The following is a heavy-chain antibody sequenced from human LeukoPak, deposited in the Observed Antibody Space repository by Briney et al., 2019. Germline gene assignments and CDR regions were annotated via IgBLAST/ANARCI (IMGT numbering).Heavy chain of an antibody. Sequence: GGSLRLSRATSGFTFSTYWMSWVRQAPGKGLEWVANIKQDGSETYYADSVKGRFTIFRDNAKNSLYLQMDSLRVEDTAVYYCANGDGFDYWGQGTLVIVSS. J-gene: IGHJ4*02. CDR2: IKQDGSET. CDR3: ANGDGFDY. V-gene: IGHV3-7*01. D-gene: IGHD5-24*01. CDR1: GFTFSTYW.